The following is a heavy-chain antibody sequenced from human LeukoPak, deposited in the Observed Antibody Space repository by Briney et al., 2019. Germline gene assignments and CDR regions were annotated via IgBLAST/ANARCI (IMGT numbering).Heavy chain of an antibody. D-gene: IGHD3-22*01. J-gene: IGHJ4*02. CDR2: IRYDGSNK. Sequence: GGSLRLSCAASGFTFSSYGMHWVRQAPGKGLEWVAFIRYDGSNKYYADSVKGRFTISRDNSKNTLYLQMNSLRAEDTAVYYCARDLGYYDSSGTPDYFDYWGQGTLVTVSS. V-gene: IGHV3-30*02. CDR3: ARDLGYYDSSGTPDYFDY. CDR1: GFTFSSYG.